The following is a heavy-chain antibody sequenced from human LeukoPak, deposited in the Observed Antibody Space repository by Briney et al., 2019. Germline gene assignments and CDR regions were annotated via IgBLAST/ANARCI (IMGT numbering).Heavy chain of an antibody. Sequence: ASVKVSCKASGYTFTGYYMHWVRQAPGQGLEWTGWINPNSGGTSYAQKFQGWVTMTRDTSISTAYMELSSLRSEDTAVYYCARGNVDIVATSAFDIWGQGTMVTVSS. CDR1: GYTFTGYY. D-gene: IGHD5-12*01. V-gene: IGHV1-2*04. J-gene: IGHJ3*02. CDR2: INPNSGGT. CDR3: ARGNVDIVATSAFDI.